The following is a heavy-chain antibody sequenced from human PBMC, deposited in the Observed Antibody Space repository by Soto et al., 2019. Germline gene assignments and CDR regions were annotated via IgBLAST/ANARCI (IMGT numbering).Heavy chain of an antibody. CDR2: FDPEDGET. J-gene: IGHJ4*02. CDR1: GYTLSELV. CDR3: ATWANSGYYYY. D-gene: IGHD3-22*01. Sequence: GASVKVSCKVSGYTLSELVMHWVRQAPGKGLEWMGGFDPEDGETIYAQEFQGRVTMTEDKSTDTAYMDLSRLTSEDTAVYYCATWANSGYYYYWGQGTLVTVS. V-gene: IGHV1-24*01.